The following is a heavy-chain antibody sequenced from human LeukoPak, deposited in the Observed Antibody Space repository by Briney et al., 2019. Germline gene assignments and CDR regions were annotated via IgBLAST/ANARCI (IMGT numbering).Heavy chain of an antibody. CDR3: AKDVRVGEYYGSGTYLDF. D-gene: IGHD3-10*01. J-gene: IGHJ4*02. CDR2: ISGSGGST. CDR1: GFTFSTYA. V-gene: IGHV3-23*01. Sequence: GGSLRLSCAASGFTFSTYAMSWVRQAPGKGLEWVSLISGSGGSTYYADSVKGRFTISRDKFKNTLFLQMNSLRAGDTAVYYCAKDVRVGEYYGSGTYLDFWGQGTLVTVSS.